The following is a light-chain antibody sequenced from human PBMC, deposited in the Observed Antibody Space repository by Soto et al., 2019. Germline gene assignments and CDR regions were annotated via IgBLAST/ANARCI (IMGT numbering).Light chain of an antibody. CDR1: QDINIY. J-gene: IGKJ5*01. CDR3: QQSYSTSIT. Sequence: DIQMTQSPSSLSASVGDTVTITCRASQDINIYLAWFQQRPGKAPRSLISAASTLQSGVPSKFSGSGSGTDFTLTISSLQPEDFATYYCQQSYSTSITFGQGTRLEIK. V-gene: IGKV1-16*02. CDR2: AAS.